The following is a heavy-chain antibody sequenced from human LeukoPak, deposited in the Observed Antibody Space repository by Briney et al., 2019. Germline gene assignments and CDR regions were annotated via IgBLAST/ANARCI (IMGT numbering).Heavy chain of an antibody. CDR2: IIGNGDST. CDR1: GFTFSSYV. V-gene: IGHV3-23*01. CDR3: AKGSKGTYDY. Sequence: GGSLRPSCVASGFTFSSYVMTWVRQAPGKGLEWVSSIIGNGDSTYYADSVKGRFTISRDNSKNTLYLQMNSLRAEDTAIYYYAKGSKGTYDYGGQGTLVTVSS. J-gene: IGHJ4*02.